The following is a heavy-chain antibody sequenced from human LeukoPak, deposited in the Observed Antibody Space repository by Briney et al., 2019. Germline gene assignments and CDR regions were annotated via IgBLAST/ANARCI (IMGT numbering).Heavy chain of an antibody. D-gene: IGHD2-2*01. CDR3: ARVPAAMAFLDY. Sequence: SGTLSLTCAVSGGSISSSNWWSGVRQPPGRGLEWIGEIYHSGSTNYTPSLKSRVTISVDKSKNQLSLKLSSVPAADTAVYYCARVPAAMAFLDYWGQGTLVTVSS. CDR2: IYHSGST. V-gene: IGHV4-4*02. CDR1: GGSISSSNW. J-gene: IGHJ4*02.